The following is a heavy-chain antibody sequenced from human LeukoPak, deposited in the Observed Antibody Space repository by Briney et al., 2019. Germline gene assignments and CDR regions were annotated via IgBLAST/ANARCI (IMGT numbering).Heavy chain of an antibody. J-gene: IGHJ4*02. Sequence: GGSLRLSCAASGFTFSDYYMTWIRQAPGKGLEWVSCISSSGTTIYYADSVKGRFTISRDNAKNSLYLQMNSLRAEDTAVYYCARGDCISTSCSSGHFAYWGQGTLVTVSS. V-gene: IGHV3-11*01. CDR1: GFTFSDYY. D-gene: IGHD2-2*01. CDR2: ISSSGTTI. CDR3: ARGDCISTSCSSGHFAY.